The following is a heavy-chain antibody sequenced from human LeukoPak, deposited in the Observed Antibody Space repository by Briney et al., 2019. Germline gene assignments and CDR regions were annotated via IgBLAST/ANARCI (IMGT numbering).Heavy chain of an antibody. CDR2: INQDGSKE. CDR3: VRDGGVSGYDLLDY. Sequence: GGSLRLSCAASGLTFSSYAMHWVRQAPGKGLEWVAHINQDGSKEYYMDSVKARFTISRDNAKNSLSLQMNSLRAEDTAVYYCVRDGGVSGYDLLDYWGQGTLVTVSS. V-gene: IGHV3-7*01. CDR1: GLTFSSYA. D-gene: IGHD5-12*01. J-gene: IGHJ4*02.